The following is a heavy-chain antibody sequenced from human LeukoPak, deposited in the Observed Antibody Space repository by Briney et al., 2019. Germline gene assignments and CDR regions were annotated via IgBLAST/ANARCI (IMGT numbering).Heavy chain of an antibody. CDR3: ARQSYDILTGYSRHIDY. D-gene: IGHD3-9*01. CDR1: GYSFTSYW. V-gene: IGHV5-51*01. Sequence: GESLKISCKGSGYSFTSYWIGWVRQMPGKGLEWMGIIYPGDSDTRYNPSFQGQVTISADKFISTAYLQWSSLKASDTAMYYCARQSYDILTGYSRHIDYWGQGTLVTVSS. J-gene: IGHJ4*02. CDR2: IYPGDSDT.